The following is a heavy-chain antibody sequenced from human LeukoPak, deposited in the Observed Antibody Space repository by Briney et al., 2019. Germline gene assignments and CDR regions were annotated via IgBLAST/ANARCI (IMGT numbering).Heavy chain of an antibody. CDR3: ARDLGKLGGAFDY. Sequence: ASVKVSCKASGYTFTGYYMHWVRQAPGQGLEWMGWINPNSGGTNYAQKFQGRVTMTRDTSISTAYMGLSRLRSDDTAVYYCARDLGKLGGAFDYWGQGTLVTVSS. V-gene: IGHV1-2*02. J-gene: IGHJ4*02. CDR2: INPNSGGT. CDR1: GYTFTGYY. D-gene: IGHD3-10*01.